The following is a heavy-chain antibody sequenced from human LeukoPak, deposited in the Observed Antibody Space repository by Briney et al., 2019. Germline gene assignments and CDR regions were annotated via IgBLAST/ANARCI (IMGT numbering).Heavy chain of an antibody. CDR3: ARDGTVNAFDI. V-gene: IGHV3-23*01. CDR2: ISGSARST. J-gene: IGHJ3*02. D-gene: IGHD1-1*01. CDR1: GFTFSSYA. Sequence: GGSLRLSCAASGFTFSSYAMSWVRQAPGKGLEWVSAISGSARSTYYADSVKGRFTISRDNSKNTLYLQMNSLRAEDTAVYYCARDGTVNAFDIWGQGTMVTVSS.